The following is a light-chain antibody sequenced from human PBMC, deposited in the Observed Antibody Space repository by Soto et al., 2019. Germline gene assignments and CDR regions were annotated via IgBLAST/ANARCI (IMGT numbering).Light chain of an antibody. CDR2: AAS. CDR1: QSVSTY. V-gene: IGKV1-39*01. CDR3: QQYYTYPQT. Sequence: DIPMTQSPSSLSASVGDRVTITCRASQSVSTYLNWYQQRLGEAPKLLSYAASTLQYGVPSRFSGSGSGTDFTLTISCLQSEDFATYFCQQYYTYPQTFGQGTKV. J-gene: IGKJ2*01.